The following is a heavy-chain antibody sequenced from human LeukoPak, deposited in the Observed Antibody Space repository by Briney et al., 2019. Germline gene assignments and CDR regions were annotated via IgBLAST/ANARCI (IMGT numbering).Heavy chain of an antibody. CDR1: GYTFTSYY. V-gene: IGHV1-46*01. CDR3: ARDQGPGYGMDV. J-gene: IGHJ6*02. CDR2: INPSGGST. Sequence: ASVNVSCKASGYTFTSYYMHWVRQAPGQGLEWMGIINPSGGSTSYAQKFQGRVTMSRDTSTSTVCMELSSLRSEDTAVYYCARDQGPGYGMDVWGQGTTVTVSS.